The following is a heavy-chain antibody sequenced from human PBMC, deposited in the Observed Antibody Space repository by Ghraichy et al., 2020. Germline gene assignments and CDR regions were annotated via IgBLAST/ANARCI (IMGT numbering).Heavy chain of an antibody. V-gene: IGHV3-30*03. CDR2: ISYDGTNK. CDR3: ARDFTQNFYDPSGRPVDAFGF. Sequence: GGSLRLSCEASGFTFSAYGMYWVRQAPGKGLEWVAVISYDGTNKYYADSMKGRFTISRDNSKNTLYLQMNSLRAEDTAVYYCARDFTQNFYDPSGRPVDAFGFWGQGTMVTVSS. J-gene: IGHJ3*01. D-gene: IGHD3-22*01. CDR1: GFTFSAYG.